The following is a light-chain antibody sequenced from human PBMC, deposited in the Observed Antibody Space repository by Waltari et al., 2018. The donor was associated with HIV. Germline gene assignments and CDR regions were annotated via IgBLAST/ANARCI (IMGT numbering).Light chain of an antibody. CDR1: NIGGKS. J-gene: IGLJ3*02. Sequence: YVLTQPPSVSVAPGMTATITYGGDNIGGKSVHWYQLKPGQAPVVFIYDDRVRPSGIPERFSGSNAGNTATLTISGVVAGDEADYSCHVWDSRSDVVFGGGTKLTVL. CDR2: DDR. V-gene: IGLV3-21*04. CDR3: HVWDSRSDVV.